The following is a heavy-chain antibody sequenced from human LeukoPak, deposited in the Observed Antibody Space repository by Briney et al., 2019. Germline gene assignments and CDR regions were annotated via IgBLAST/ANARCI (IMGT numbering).Heavy chain of an antibody. V-gene: IGHV1-2*06. CDR3: ASFAGYGGNSLDF. Sequence: ASVKVSCKASGYTFTGYSIHWVRQAPGQGLEWMGRINPNSGDTNYAQKFQGRVTMTRDTSISTAYMELSRLRSDDTAVYYCASFAGYGGNSLDFWGQGTLVTVSS. J-gene: IGHJ4*02. CDR1: GYTFTGYS. CDR2: INPNSGDT. D-gene: IGHD4-23*01.